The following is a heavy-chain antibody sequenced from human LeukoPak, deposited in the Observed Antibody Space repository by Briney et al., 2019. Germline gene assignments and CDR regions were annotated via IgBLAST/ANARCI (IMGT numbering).Heavy chain of an antibody. CDR1: GFTFSNYA. V-gene: IGHV3-23*01. J-gene: IGHJ4*02. CDR2: ISGGGGRT. D-gene: IGHD3-10*01. CDR3: ANSRGQTDY. Sequence: GGSLRLSCAASGFTFSNYAMSWIRQAPGKGLEWVSAISGGGGRTYYADSVRGRFTVSRDNSKNTLFLQMNTLRAEDTAVYYCANSRGQTDYWGQGTLVTVSS.